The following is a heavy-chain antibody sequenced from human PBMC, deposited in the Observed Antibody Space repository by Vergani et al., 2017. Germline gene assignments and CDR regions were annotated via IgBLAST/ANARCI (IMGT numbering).Heavy chain of an antibody. V-gene: IGHV3-23*01. D-gene: IGHD4/OR15-4a*01. CDR2: ISGSCGST. Sequence: EVQLLESGGGLVQPGGSLRLSCAASGFTFSSYAMSWVRQAPGKGLEWVSAISGSCGSTYTADSVNGRFTISRDNSKNTLYLQMNSLSAEDTAVYYCAKAYGGFYYFDYWGQGTLVTVSS. J-gene: IGHJ4*02. CDR1: GFTFSSYA. CDR3: AKAYGGFYYFDY.